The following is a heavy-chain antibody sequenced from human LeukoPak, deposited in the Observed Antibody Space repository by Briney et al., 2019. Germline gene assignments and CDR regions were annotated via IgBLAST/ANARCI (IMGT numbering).Heavy chain of an antibody. D-gene: IGHD3-22*01. J-gene: IGHJ4*02. V-gene: IGHV3-20*04. CDR3: AREGDHRSGYYMDY. CDR1: GFTFDDYG. Sequence: GRSLRLSCAASGFTFDDYGMSWVRQAPGKGLEWVSGINWNGGSIGYGDSVKGRFTISRDNARNSLYLQMNSLRVDDTALYYCAREGDHRSGYYMDYWGQGTPVTVSS. CDR2: INWNGGSI.